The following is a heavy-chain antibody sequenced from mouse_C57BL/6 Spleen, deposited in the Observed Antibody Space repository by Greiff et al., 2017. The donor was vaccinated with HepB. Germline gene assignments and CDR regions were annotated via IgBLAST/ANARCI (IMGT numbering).Heavy chain of an antibody. CDR2: INPSNGGT. V-gene: IGHV1-53*01. J-gene: IGHJ1*03. Sequence: QVHVKQPGTELVKPGASVKLSCKASGYTFTSYWMHWVKQRPGQGLEWIGNINPSNGGTNYNEKFKSKATLTVDKSSSTAYMQLSSLTSEDSAVYYCAREDYDYGSYWYFDVWGTGTTVTVSS. D-gene: IGHD2-4*01. CDR1: GYTFTSYW. CDR3: AREDYDYGSYWYFDV.